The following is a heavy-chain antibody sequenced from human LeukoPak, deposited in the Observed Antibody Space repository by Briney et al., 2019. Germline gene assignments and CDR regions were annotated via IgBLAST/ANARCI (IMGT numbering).Heavy chain of an antibody. CDR3: ARVLGGIPGVFDI. V-gene: IGHV4-59*01. D-gene: IGHD3-16*01. CDR2: GYYSGIT. J-gene: IGHJ3*02. CDR1: GGSISSYY. Sequence: SETLSLTCTVSGGSISSYYWSWIRQPPGKGLEWIGYGYYSGITNYNPSLKSRVPISVDTSKNQFSLKLSSVTAADTAVYYCARVLGGIPGVFDIWGQGTMVTVSS.